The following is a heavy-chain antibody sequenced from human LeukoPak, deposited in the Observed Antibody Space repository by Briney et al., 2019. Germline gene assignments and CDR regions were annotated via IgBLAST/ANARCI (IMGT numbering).Heavy chain of an antibody. CDR1: GFTFNNYA. Sequence: GGSLRLSCEASGFTFNNYAMSWVRQASGKGLEWVTAITDSGRDTYHADSVKGRFSISRDNPKNTLYLQMNSLRVEDTAVYYCVKGSSSSRPYYFDYWGPGTLVTVSS. V-gene: IGHV3-23*01. D-gene: IGHD6-6*01. CDR2: ITDSGRDT. CDR3: VKGSSSSRPYYFDY. J-gene: IGHJ4*02.